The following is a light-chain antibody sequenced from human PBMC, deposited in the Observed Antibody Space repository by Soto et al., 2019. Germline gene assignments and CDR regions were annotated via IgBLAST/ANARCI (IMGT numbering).Light chain of an antibody. CDR3: QQSHSSPLS. CDR1: QSISRN. CDR2: TAS. Sequence: IQMTQSPSSLSASVGERVTITCRASQSISRNLNWYQQKPGKAPELLIYTASNLQSGVPSRFSGSGSGTDFALTISSLQPEDSAVYYCQQSHSSPLSFGGGTKVDIK. J-gene: IGKJ4*01. V-gene: IGKV1-39*01.